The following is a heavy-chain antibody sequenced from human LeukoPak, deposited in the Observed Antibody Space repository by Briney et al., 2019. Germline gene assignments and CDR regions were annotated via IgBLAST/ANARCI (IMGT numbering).Heavy chain of an antibody. CDR3: AKHYDSSGYYSDY. V-gene: IGHV3-30*02. D-gene: IGHD3-22*01. J-gene: IGHJ4*02. CDR1: GFTFSNYG. Sequence: SGGSLRLSCAAPGFTFSNYGMRWVRQAPGKGLEWVAFIRYDGSNKYYGDSVKGRFTISRDNSKNTLYLQMNSLRTEDTAVYYCAKHYDSSGYYSDYWGQGTLVTVSS. CDR2: IRYDGSNK.